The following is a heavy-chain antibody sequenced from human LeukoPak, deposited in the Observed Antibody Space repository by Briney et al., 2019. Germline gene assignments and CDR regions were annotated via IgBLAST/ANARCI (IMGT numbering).Heavy chain of an antibody. J-gene: IGHJ6*02. V-gene: IGHV4-34*01. D-gene: IGHD2-8*01. CDR1: GGSFSGYY. Sequence: PSETLSLTCAVYGGSFSGYYWSWIRQPPGKGLEWIGEINHSGSTNYNPSLKSRVTISVDTSKKQFSLKLSSVTAADTAVYYCARVPLYCTNGVCYYYYGMDVWGQGTTVTVSS. CDR3: ARVPLYCTNGVCYYYYGMDV. CDR2: INHSGST.